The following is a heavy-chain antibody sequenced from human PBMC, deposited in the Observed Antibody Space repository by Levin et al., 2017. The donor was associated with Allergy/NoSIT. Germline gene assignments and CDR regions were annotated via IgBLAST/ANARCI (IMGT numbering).Heavy chain of an antibody. J-gene: IGHJ4*02. CDR1: GFTFSSYS. CDR2: ISSSSSYI. D-gene: IGHD4-17*01. Sequence: GESLKISCAASGFTFSSYSMNWVRQAPGKGLEWVSSISSSSSYIYYADSVKGRFTISRDNAKNSLYLQMNSLRAEDTAVYYCARLFTYGLSDYWGQGTLVTVSS. CDR3: ARLFTYGLSDY. V-gene: IGHV3-21*01.